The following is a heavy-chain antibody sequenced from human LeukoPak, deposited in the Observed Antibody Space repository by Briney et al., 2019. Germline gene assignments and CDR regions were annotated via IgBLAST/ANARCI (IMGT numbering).Heavy chain of an antibody. V-gene: IGHV4-61*05. Sequence: SETLSLTCTVSGGSISSSSYYWGWIRQPPGKGLEWIGYIHYSGTTNYNPSLKSRVTISVDTSKNQFSLKLSSVTAADTAVYYCARVSWFPGTSYYYMDVWGKGTTVTVSS. CDR2: IHYSGTT. CDR1: GGSISSSSYY. J-gene: IGHJ6*03. CDR3: ARVSWFPGTSYYYMDV. D-gene: IGHD1-1*01.